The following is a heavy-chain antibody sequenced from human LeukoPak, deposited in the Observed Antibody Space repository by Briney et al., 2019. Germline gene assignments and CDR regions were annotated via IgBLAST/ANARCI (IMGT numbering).Heavy chain of an antibody. Sequence: GGSLRLSCAASGFTFSSYAMHWVRQAPGKGLEYVSAISSNGGSTYYANSVKGRFTISRDNSENTLYLQMGSLRAEDMAVYYCARSDHLSIAAAGIFDYWGQGTLVTVSS. CDR3: ARSDHLSIAAAGIFDY. CDR1: GFTFSSYA. D-gene: IGHD6-13*01. J-gene: IGHJ4*02. CDR2: ISSNGGST. V-gene: IGHV3-64*01.